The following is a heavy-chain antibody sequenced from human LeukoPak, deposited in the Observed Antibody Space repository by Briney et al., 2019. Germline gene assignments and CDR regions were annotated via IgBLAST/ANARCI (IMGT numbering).Heavy chain of an antibody. Sequence: GGSLRLSCVVSGLTVSSNYMSWVRQAPGKGLEWVSVIYSGGTTNYADSVKGRFIVYRDNSKNTLYLQMNSLRVEDTAVYYCASKVTTGYWGQGTLVTVSS. CDR2: IYSGGTT. J-gene: IGHJ4*02. CDR3: ASKVTTGY. V-gene: IGHV3-66*01. D-gene: IGHD4-17*01. CDR1: GLTVSSNY.